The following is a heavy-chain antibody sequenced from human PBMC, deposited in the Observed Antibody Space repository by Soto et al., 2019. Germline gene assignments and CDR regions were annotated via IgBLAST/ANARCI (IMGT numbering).Heavy chain of an antibody. CDR1: GVTFSSYS. CDR2: ISSSSSYI. Sequence: EVQLVESGGGLVKPGGSLRLSCAASGVTFSSYSMNWVRQAPGKGLEWVSSISSSSSYIYYADSVKGRFTISRDNAKNSLYLQMNSLRAEDTAVYYCARDLSNYYDSSGYARGSFDIWGQGTIVTVAS. CDR3: ARDLSNYYDSSGYARGSFDI. D-gene: IGHD3-22*01. V-gene: IGHV3-21*01. J-gene: IGHJ3*02.